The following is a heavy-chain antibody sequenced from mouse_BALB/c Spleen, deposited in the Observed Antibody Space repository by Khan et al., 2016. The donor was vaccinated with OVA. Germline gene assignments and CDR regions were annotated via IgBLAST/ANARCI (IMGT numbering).Heavy chain of an antibody. V-gene: IGHV2-2*02. Sequence: QVQLQQSGPGLVQPSQSLSITCTVSGFSLTTYGVHWVRQSPGQGLEWLGVIWSGGTTAYSAAFISRLSITKDKSKSQVFFKMNSLQANDTAIYYCAINYDDDEGLAYWGQGTLVTVSA. CDR1: GFSLTTYG. J-gene: IGHJ3*01. D-gene: IGHD2-4*01. CDR3: AINYDDDEGLAY. CDR2: IWSGGTT.